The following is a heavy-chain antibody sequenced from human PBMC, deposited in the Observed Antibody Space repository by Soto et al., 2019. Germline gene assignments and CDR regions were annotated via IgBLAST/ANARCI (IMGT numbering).Heavy chain of an antibody. Sequence: SVKVSCKASGYTFTSYDIYWVRQATGQGLEWMGWMNPNTGNSGYAQKFQGRVTMTSDTSISTAHMELSSLRSDDTAVYYCARRAETDGWNGFGADKYYFDFWGQGTLVTVSS. CDR1: GYTFTSYD. J-gene: IGHJ4*02. CDR3: ARRAETDGWNGFGADKYYFDF. V-gene: IGHV1-8*01. D-gene: IGHD1-1*01. CDR2: MNPNTGNS.